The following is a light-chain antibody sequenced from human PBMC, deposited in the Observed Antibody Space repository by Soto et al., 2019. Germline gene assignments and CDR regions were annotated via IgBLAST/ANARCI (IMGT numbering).Light chain of an antibody. Sequence: DIVLTQSPATLSLSPGERPTLSCMASQSVSNFLAWYQQKPGQAPRLIIYGASSRATGIPDRFSGSVSGTDFTLTISRLETEDGAVYYGQQYGSSPWTFGQGTKVDIK. CDR3: QQYGSSPWT. V-gene: IGKV3-20*01. CDR1: QSVSNF. CDR2: GAS. J-gene: IGKJ1*01.